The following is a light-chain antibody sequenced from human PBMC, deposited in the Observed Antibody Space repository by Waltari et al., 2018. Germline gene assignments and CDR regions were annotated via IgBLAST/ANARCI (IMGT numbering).Light chain of an antibody. CDR3: CSYTGSYPPWV. J-gene: IGLJ3*02. V-gene: IGLV2-11*01. Sequence: QSALPQPRSVSESPGQSVTIPCTGTRTDVGAYNYVPWYQHHPGKAPKLLIYDVSKWPAGVPDRFSGSKSGNTASLTISGLQAEDEADYYCCSYTGSYPPWVFGGGTKLTVL. CDR1: RTDVGAYNY. CDR2: DVS.